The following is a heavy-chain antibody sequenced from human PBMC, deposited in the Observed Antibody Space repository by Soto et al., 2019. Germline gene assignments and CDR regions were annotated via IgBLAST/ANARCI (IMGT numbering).Heavy chain of an antibody. CDR3: ARSPTWYYYGSGTFDY. D-gene: IGHD3-10*01. V-gene: IGHV1-3*01. J-gene: IGHJ4*02. CDR2: INAGNGNT. CDR1: GYTFTSYA. Sequence: ASVKVSCKASGYTFTSYAMHWVRQAPGQRLEWMGWINAGNGNTKYSQKFQGRVTITRDTSASTAYMELSSLRSEDTAVYYCARSPTWYYYGSGTFDYWGQGTLVTVSS.